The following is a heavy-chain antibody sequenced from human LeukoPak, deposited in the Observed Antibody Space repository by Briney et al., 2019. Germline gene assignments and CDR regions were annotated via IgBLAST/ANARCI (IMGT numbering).Heavy chain of an antibody. Sequence: SETLSLTCAVYGGSFSGYYWSWIRQPPGKGLEWIGEINHSGSTNYNPSLKSRVTISVDTSKNQFSLKLGSVTAADTAVYYCARDAYDFWSGERDYWGQGTLVTVSS. D-gene: IGHD3-3*01. V-gene: IGHV4-34*01. J-gene: IGHJ4*02. CDR3: ARDAYDFWSGERDY. CDR1: GGSFSGYY. CDR2: INHSGST.